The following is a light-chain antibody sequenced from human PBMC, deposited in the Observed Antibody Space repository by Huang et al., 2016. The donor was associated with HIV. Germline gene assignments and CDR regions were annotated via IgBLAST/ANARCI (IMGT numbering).Light chain of an antibody. Sequence: EIVLTQSPATLSLSPGERAPLSCRASQSVSSYLAWYQQKPGQAPRRLIYDASNRATGSPARFSGSGSGTDFTLTISSLEPEDFAVYYCQQRSNWPRMYTFGQGTKLEIK. CDR1: QSVSSY. V-gene: IGKV3-11*01. CDR2: DAS. CDR3: QQRSNWPRMYT. J-gene: IGKJ2*01.